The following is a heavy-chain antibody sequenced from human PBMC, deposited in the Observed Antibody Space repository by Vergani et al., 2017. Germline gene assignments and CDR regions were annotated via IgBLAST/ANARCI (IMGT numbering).Heavy chain of an antibody. CDR1: GFRVTTYY. CDR2: IKSDGRT. Sequence: VESLESGGGLAQPGGSLRVSCSASGFRVTTYYMSWVRQAPGKGLEWVSVIKSDGRTSYAESVRGRFTISRDTSRTAVYLQMNILRVEDTGVYYCTRSECSGTTCYGHYFDLWGHGILVTVSS. V-gene: IGHV3-66*02. J-gene: IGHJ4*01. D-gene: IGHD2-15*01. CDR3: TRSECSGTTCYGHYFDL.